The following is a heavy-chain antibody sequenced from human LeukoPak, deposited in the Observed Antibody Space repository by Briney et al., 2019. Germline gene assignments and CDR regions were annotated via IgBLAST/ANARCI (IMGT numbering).Heavy chain of an antibody. V-gene: IGHV3-23*01. D-gene: IGHD2-21*02. CDR3: ATFMRCPRDCAFES. CDR1: GFTFSRYG. Sequence: PGGSLRLSCAASGFTFSRYGMHWVRQARQAPGKGLEWVSSISGRGDRTYYADSVEGRFTVSRDNSKNTLYLQMNSLRAEDTAVYYCATFMRCPRDCAFESWGQGTLVTVSS. J-gene: IGHJ4*02. CDR2: ISGRGDRT.